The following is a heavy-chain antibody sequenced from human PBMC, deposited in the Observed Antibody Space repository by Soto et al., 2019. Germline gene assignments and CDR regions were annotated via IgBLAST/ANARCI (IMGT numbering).Heavy chain of an antibody. CDR2: IIPSFGRT. J-gene: IGHJ4*02. Sequence: GASVKVSCKASGYTFTSYYMHWVRQAPGQGLEWMGGIIPSFGRTNYAQKFQGRVTITTDESTSTAYMELSSLRSEDTAVYYCARADVRGDPFVDYWGQGTLVTVSS. D-gene: IGHD3-16*01. CDR3: ARADVRGDPFVDY. V-gene: IGHV1-69*05. CDR1: GYTFTSYY.